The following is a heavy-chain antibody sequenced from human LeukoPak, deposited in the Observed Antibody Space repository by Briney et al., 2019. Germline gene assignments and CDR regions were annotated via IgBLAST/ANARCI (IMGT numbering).Heavy chain of an antibody. CDR2: IYTSGSI. J-gene: IGHJ4*02. V-gene: IGHV4-4*07. Sequence: SETLSLTCTVSGGSISSYYWSWIRQPAGKGLEWIGRIYTSGSINYNPSLKSRVTMSVDTSKNQFSLKLSSVTAADTAVYYCARHLGDFSNAYFDYWGQGTLVTVSS. CDR3: ARHLGDFSNAYFDY. D-gene: IGHD4-17*01. CDR1: GGSISSYY.